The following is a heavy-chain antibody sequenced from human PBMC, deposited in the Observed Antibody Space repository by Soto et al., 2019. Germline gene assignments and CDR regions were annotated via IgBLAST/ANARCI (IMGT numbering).Heavy chain of an antibody. CDR2: INTYNGNT. D-gene: IGHD3-9*01. CDR3: ARVRPHILTGYYSRRSCWFDP. J-gene: IGHJ5*02. Sequence: ASVKVSCKTSGYTFSDDGVSWVLQAPGQGLEWMGWINTYNGNTRYEQKLQGRVTLSTDASTRTVFLELTSLKFDDAAVYYCARVRPHILTGYYSRRSCWFDPWGQGTLVTVSS. V-gene: IGHV1-18*01. CDR1: GYTFSDDG.